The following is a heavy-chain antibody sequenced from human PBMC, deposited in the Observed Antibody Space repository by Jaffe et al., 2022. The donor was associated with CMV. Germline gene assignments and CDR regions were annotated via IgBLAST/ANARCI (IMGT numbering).Heavy chain of an antibody. Sequence: EVQLVESGGGLVKPGGSLRLSCAASGFTFSSYSMNWVRQAPGKGLEWVSSISSSSSYIYYADSVKGRFTISRDNAKNSLYLQMNSLRAEDTAVYYCARDGLDYVWGSYRYESYMDVWGKGTTVTVSS. V-gene: IGHV3-21*01. CDR1: GFTFSSYS. CDR2: ISSSSSYI. J-gene: IGHJ6*03. CDR3: ARDGLDYVWGSYRYESYMDV. D-gene: IGHD3-16*02.